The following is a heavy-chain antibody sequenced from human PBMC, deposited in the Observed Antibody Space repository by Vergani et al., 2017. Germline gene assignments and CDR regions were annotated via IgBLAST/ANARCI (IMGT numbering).Heavy chain of an antibody. CDR1: GFTFSSYG. CDR3: ARDWDTAMLDY. Sequence: VQLVESGGGLVQPGGSLRLSCAASGFTFSSYGMHWVRQAPGKGLEWVAVISYDGSNKYYADSVKGRFTISRDNSKNSLYLQMNSLRAEDTAVYYCARDWDTAMLDYWGQGTLVTVSS. D-gene: IGHD5-18*01. J-gene: IGHJ4*02. V-gene: IGHV3-30*03. CDR2: ISYDGSNK.